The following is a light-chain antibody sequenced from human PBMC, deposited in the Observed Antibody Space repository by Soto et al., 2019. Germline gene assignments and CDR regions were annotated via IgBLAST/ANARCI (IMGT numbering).Light chain of an antibody. CDR1: QSVSSN. CDR3: HQYNNWPT. V-gene: IGKV3-15*01. Sequence: EIVMTQSPATLSVSRGERATLSCRASQSVSSNLAWYQQTPGQAPRLLIYGASTRATGIPARFSGSGSGTEFTLTISSLQSEDSAIYYCHQYNNWPTFGQGTKVEIK. CDR2: GAS. J-gene: IGKJ1*01.